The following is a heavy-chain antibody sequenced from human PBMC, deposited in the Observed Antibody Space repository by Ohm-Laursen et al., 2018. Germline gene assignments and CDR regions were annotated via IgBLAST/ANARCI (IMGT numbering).Heavy chain of an antibody. CDR3: ARHSGHPRRDGGYDYVLDY. Sequence: SETLSLTCAVYGGSFSGYYWSWIRQPPGKGLEWIGEINHSGSTNYNPSLKSRVTISVDTSKNQFSLRLSSVTAADTAVYYCARHSGHPRRDGGYDYVLDYWGQGTLVTVSS. D-gene: IGHD5-12*01. CDR1: GGSFSGYY. V-gene: IGHV4-34*01. CDR2: INHSGST. J-gene: IGHJ4*02.